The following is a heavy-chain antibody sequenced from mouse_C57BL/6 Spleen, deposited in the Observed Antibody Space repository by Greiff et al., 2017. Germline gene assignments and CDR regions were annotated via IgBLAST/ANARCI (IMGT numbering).Heavy chain of an antibody. Sequence: QVQLQQPGPELVKPGASVKLSCKASGYTFTSYWMNWVKQRPGKGLEWIGNINPSNGGTNYNEKFESKATLTVDKSSSTANMQLSSLTSEDSAVYYCAREDYYCSRSFAYWGQGTLVTVSA. CDR2: INPSNGGT. CDR1: GYTFTSYW. J-gene: IGHJ3*01. V-gene: IGHV1-53*01. CDR3: AREDYYCSRSFAY. D-gene: IGHD1-1*01.